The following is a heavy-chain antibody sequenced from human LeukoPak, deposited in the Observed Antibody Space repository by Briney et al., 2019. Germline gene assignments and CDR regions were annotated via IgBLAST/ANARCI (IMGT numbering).Heavy chain of an antibody. J-gene: IGHJ3*02. CDR3: ARDWDYYDSSGYYGAFDI. V-gene: IGHV1-8*01. D-gene: IGHD3-22*01. CDR2: MNPNSGNT. Sequence: ASVKVSCKASGYTFTSYDINWVRQAPGQGLEWMGWMNPNSGNTGYAQKFQGRVTMTRNTSISTAYMELSSLRSEDTAVYYCARDWDYYDSSGYYGAFDIWGQGTMVTVSS. CDR1: GYTFTSYD.